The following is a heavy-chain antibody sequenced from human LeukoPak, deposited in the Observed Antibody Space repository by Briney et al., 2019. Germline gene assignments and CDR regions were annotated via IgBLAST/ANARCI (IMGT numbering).Heavy chain of an antibody. CDR3: AKDKSSGWPDAFDI. Sequence: GGSLRLSCAASGFTFSSYAMHWVRQAPGKGLEWVAVISYDGSNKYYADSVKGRFTISRDNAKNSLYLQMNSLRAEDTALYYCAKDKSSGWPDAFDIWGQGTMVTVSS. V-gene: IGHV3-30-3*01. CDR1: GFTFSSYA. J-gene: IGHJ3*02. CDR2: ISYDGSNK. D-gene: IGHD6-19*01.